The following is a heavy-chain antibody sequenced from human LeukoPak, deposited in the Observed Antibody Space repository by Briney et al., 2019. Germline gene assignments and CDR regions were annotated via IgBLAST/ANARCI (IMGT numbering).Heavy chain of an antibody. J-gene: IGHJ2*01. CDR1: GFTCSISA. CDR2: ISNDGSDK. CDR3: ARRWYFDL. V-gene: IGHV3-30*04. Sequence: GGSLRLSCAASGFTCSISAMHWVRQAPGKGLEWVAVISNDGSDKYYADSVKGRFTISRDNSKSTLYLQMNSLRTEDTAVYYCARRWYFDLWGRGTLVTVSS.